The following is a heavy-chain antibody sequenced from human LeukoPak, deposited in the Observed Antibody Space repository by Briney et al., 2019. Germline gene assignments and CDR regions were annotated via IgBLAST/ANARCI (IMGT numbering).Heavy chain of an antibody. CDR2: ITGSDDAT. J-gene: IGHJ4*02. CDR1: GFTFSSAA. Sequence: LPGGPLRLSCAASGFTFSSAAMTWVRQAPGKGLEWVSTITGSDDATYYADSVKGRFTISRDFSRNTVGLQMNSLRTEDTAIYYCAKGPQLYSGYHPDYWGQGTLVTVSS. CDR3: AKGPQLYSGYHPDY. V-gene: IGHV3-23*01. D-gene: IGHD5-12*01.